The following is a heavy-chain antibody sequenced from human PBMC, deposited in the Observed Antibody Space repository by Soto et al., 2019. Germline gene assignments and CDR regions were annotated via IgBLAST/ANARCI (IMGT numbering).Heavy chain of an antibody. J-gene: IGHJ6*02. D-gene: IGHD2-15*01. CDR2: IWYDGSNK. CDR3: ARDRGYCSGGSCYEDGMDV. Sequence: GGSLRLSCAASGFTFSSYGMHWVRQAPGKGLEWVAVIWYDGSNKYYADSVKGRFTISRDNSKNTLYLQMNSLRAEDTAVYYCARDRGYCSGGSCYEDGMDVWGQGTTVTVSS. V-gene: IGHV3-33*01. CDR1: GFTFSSYG.